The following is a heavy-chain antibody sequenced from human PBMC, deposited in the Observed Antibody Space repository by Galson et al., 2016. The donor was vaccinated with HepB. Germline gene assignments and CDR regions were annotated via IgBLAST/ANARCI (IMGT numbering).Heavy chain of an antibody. CDR2: SFSSGST. CDR3: ATTYCGGDCYHVYAFDF. J-gene: IGHJ3*01. V-gene: IGHV4-59*01. CDR1: GDSISNYY. Sequence: SETLSLTCTVSGDSISNYYCSWIRQPPGKALEWIGYSFSSGSTDYNSSLKSRVTISVDTSKNQFSLKLSSVTAADTAMYYCATTYCGGDCYHVYAFDFWGQGTMVTVSS. D-gene: IGHD2-21*01.